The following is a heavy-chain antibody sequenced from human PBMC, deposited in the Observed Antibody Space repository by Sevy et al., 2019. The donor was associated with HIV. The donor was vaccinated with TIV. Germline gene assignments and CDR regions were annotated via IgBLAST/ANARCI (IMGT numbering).Heavy chain of an antibody. CDR1: GGSISSSSYY. V-gene: IGHV4-39*01. D-gene: IGHD3-22*01. CDR3: ARSRITMIVVVIHFDY. CDR2: IYYSGST. J-gene: IGHJ4*02. Sequence: SETLSLTCTVSGGSISSSSYYWGWIRQPPGKGLEWIGSIYYSGSTYYNPSLKSRVTISVDTSKNQFSLKLSSVTAADTAVYYWARSRITMIVVVIHFDYWGQGTLVTVSS.